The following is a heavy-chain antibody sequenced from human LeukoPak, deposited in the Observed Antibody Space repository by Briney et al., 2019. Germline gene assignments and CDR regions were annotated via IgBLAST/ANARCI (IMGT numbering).Heavy chain of an antibody. V-gene: IGHV4-61*02. CDR1: GGSISSGSYY. D-gene: IGHD6-19*01. CDR2: ISSSGST. J-gene: IGHJ4*02. CDR3: ARRGYSSGWYGSDY. Sequence: SETLSLTCTVSGGSISSGSYYWSWIRQPAGKGLEWIGRISSSGSTNYNPSLKSRVTISVDTSKNQFSLKLSSVTAADTAVYYCARRGYSSGWYGSDYWGQGTLVTVSS.